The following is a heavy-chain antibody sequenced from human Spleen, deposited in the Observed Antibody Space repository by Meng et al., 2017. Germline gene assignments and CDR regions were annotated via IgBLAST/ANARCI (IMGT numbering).Heavy chain of an antibody. CDR2: ISGGGSTM. V-gene: IGHV3-48*03. D-gene: IGHD2-2*01. J-gene: IGHJ5*02. CDR3: AREGRFCSNTTCYRNWLAP. CDR1: GFTFNSYE. Sequence: GESLKISCAASGFTFNSYEMNWVRQAPGKGLEWVSFISGGGSTMYYADSVKGRFTISRDNAQNSLYLQMSGLRVEDTAVYYCAREGRFCSNTTCYRNWLAPWGQGTLVTVSS.